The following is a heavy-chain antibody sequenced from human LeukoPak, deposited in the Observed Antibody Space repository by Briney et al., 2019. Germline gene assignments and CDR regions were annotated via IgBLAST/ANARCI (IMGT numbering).Heavy chain of an antibody. J-gene: IGHJ3*02. V-gene: IGHV4-59*12. CDR2: IYYSGST. Sequence: AETRSLTCTVSGGSISSYYWSWIRQPPGKRLGWIGYIYYSGSTNYNPSLKSRVTISVDKSKNQFSLKLSSVTAADTAVYYCARGYYGDYRFAFDIWGQGTMVTVSS. D-gene: IGHD4-17*01. CDR3: ARGYYGDYRFAFDI. CDR1: GGSISSYY.